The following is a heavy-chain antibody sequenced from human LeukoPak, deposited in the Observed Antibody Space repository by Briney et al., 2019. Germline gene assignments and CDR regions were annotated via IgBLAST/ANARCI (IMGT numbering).Heavy chain of an antibody. CDR1: GYTLTELS. J-gene: IGHJ4*02. CDR3: ARTTVTNRFDY. V-gene: IGHV1-24*01. D-gene: IGHD4-17*01. CDR2: FDPEDGET. Sequence: ASVKVSCKVSGYTLTELSMHWVRQAPGKGLEWMGGFDPEDGETIYAQKFQGRVTITEDTSTSTAYMELRSLRSDDTAVYYCARTTVTNRFDYWGQGTLVTVSS.